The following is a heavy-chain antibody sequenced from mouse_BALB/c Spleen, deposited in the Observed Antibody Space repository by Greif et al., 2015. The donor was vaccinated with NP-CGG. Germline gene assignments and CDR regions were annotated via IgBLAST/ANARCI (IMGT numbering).Heavy chain of an antibody. J-gene: IGHJ1*01. CDR2: INPSNGGT. CDR3: TRDGIYAYFDV. D-gene: IGHD2-1*01. CDR1: GYTFTSYY. V-gene: IGHV1S81*02. Sequence: VQLQESGAELVKPGASVKLSCKASGYTFTSYYMYWVKQRPGQGLEWIGEINPSNGGTNFNEKFKSKATLTVDKSSSTAYMQLSSLTSEDSAVYYCTRDGIYAYFDVWGAGTTVTVSS.